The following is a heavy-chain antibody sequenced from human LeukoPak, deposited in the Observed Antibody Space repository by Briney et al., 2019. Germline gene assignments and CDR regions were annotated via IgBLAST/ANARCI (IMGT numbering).Heavy chain of an antibody. D-gene: IGHD3-22*01. CDR1: GFTFSSYE. CDR2: ISSSGSTI. J-gene: IGHJ3*02. V-gene: IGHV3-48*03. CDR3: AIDDSSFGTSFDI. Sequence: GGSLRLSCAASGFTFSSYEMNWVRLAPGKGLEWVSYISSSGSTIYYADSVKGRFTISRDNAKNSLYLQMNSLRAEDTAVYYCAIDDSSFGTSFDIWGQGTMVTVSS.